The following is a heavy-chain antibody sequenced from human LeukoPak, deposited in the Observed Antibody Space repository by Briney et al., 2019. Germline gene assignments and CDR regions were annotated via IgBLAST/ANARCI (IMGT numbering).Heavy chain of an antibody. CDR1: GFTFSTYG. CDR2: ISGGAVST. D-gene: IGHD2-15*01. CDR3: AKSGRYCSGGSCYQEASLDY. Sequence: GGSLRLSCAASGFTFSTYGMSWVRQAPGKGLEWVSGISGGAVSTNYADSVKGRFTISGDNSKNTLYLQMNSLRAEDTAIYYCAKSGRYCSGGSCYQEASLDYWGQGTLVTVSS. V-gene: IGHV3-23*01. J-gene: IGHJ4*02.